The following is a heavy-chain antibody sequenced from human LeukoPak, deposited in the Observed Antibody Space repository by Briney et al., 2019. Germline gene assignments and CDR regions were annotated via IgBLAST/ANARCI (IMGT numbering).Heavy chain of an antibody. CDR3: ARDSFFGTYSGTAVLDY. CDR2: IRYDGSNK. V-gene: IGHV3-30*02. D-gene: IGHD3-3*02. J-gene: IGHJ4*02. CDR1: GFTFSSYG. Sequence: GGSLRLSCAASGFTFSSYGMHWVRQAPGKGLEWVAFIRYDGSNKYYADSVKGRFTISRDNSKNTLYLQMNSLRAEDTAVYYCARDSFFGTYSGTAVLDYWGQGTLVTVSS.